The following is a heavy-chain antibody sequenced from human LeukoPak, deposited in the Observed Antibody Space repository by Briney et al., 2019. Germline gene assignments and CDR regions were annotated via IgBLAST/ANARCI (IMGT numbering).Heavy chain of an antibody. CDR3: ARRARYCSSTSCPRANYFDY. V-gene: IGHV3-20*04. J-gene: IGHJ4*02. CDR1: GFTFDDYG. D-gene: IGHD2-2*01. Sequence: GGSLTLSCAASGFTFDDYGMSWVRHAPGKGLEWVSGINWNGGSTGYADSVRGRFTISRDNAKNSLYLQMNSLRAEDTALYYCARRARYCSSTSCPRANYFDYWGQGTLVTVSS. CDR2: INWNGGST.